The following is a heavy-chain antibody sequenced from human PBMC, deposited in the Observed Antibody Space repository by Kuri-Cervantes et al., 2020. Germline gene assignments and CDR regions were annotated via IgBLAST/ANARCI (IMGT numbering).Heavy chain of an antibody. D-gene: IGHD3-16*02. Sequence: SGPTLVKPTETLTLTCTVSGFSLSNARMGVSWIRQPPGKALEWLAHIFSNDEKSCSTSLKSRLTISKDTSKSQVVLTMTNMDPVDTATYYCARSYDYVWGSYRWDYWGQGTLVTVSS. CDR3: ARSYDYVWGSYRWDY. V-gene: IGHV2-26*01. CDR2: IFSNDEK. J-gene: IGHJ4*02. CDR1: GFSLSNARMG.